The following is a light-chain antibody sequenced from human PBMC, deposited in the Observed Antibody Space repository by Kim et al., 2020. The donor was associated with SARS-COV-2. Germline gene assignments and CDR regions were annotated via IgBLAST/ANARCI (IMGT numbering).Light chain of an antibody. J-gene: IGKJ1*01. CDR1: QSVSGN. V-gene: IGKV3-15*01. Sequence: SVPPGERATLSCRASQSVSGNLAWYQQKVGQAPRLLMYDTSTRATGIPARFSGSGSGTEFTLTISSLQSEDIAVYYCQQYNRWPRIFGPGTKLEI. CDR3: QQYNRWPRI. CDR2: DTS.